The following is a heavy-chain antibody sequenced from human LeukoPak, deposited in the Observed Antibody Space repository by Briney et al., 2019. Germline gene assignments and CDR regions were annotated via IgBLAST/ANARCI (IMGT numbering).Heavy chain of an antibody. V-gene: IGHV4-31*03. CDR3: ATVNTCGGDCQYFQH. CDR1: GGSMRSGGYY. Sequence: SETLSLTCSVSGGSMRSGGYYWSWIRQHPGKGLEWIGYIYYSGSTYYNPSLKSRVTISVDTSKNQFFLKLSSVTAADTAVYYCATVNTCGGDCQYFQHWGQGTLVTVSS. CDR2: IYYSGST. J-gene: IGHJ1*01. D-gene: IGHD2-21*02.